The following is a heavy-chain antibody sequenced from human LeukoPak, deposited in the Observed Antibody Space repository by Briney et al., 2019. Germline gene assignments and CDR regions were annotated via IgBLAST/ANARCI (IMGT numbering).Heavy chain of an antibody. CDR2: ISGSSSTI. J-gene: IGHJ4*02. V-gene: IGHV3-48*01. CDR1: GFTFSSYS. Sequence: GGSLRLSCAASGFTFSSYSMNWVRQAPGKGLEWVSYISGSSSTIYYADSVKGRFTISRDNAKNSLYLQMNSLRAEDTAVYYCARAPGIAAAGADYWGQGTLVTVSS. CDR3: ARAPGIAAAGADY. D-gene: IGHD6-13*01.